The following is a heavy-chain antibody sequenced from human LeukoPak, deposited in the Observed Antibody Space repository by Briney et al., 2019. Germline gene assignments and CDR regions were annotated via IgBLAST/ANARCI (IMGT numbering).Heavy chain of an antibody. CDR3: ARELEPRYIVLMVYARPYNWFDP. CDR1: GGSIINSNW. Sequence: SGTLSLTCAVSGGSIINSNWWSWVRQPPGKGLEWIGEIDHSGSTSYNPSLKSRVTMSVDRSKNQFSLKLSSVTAADTAVYYCARELEPRYIVLMVYARPYNWFDPWGQGTLVTVSS. J-gene: IGHJ5*02. CDR2: IDHSGST. V-gene: IGHV4-4*02. D-gene: IGHD2-8*01.